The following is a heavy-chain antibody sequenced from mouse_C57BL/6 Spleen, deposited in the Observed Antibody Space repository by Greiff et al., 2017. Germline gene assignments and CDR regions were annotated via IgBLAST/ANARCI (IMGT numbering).Heavy chain of an antibody. D-gene: IGHD4-1*01. Sequence: EVQLVESGGGLVKPGGSLKLSCAASGFTFSSYAMSWVRQTPEKRLEWVATISDGGSYTYYPDNVKGRFTITRDNAKNNLYLQMSHLKSEDTAMNYCARGSNYYYAMDYWGQGTSVTVTS. CDR1: GFTFSSYA. J-gene: IGHJ4*01. CDR2: ISDGGSYT. V-gene: IGHV5-4*01. CDR3: ARGSNYYYAMDY.